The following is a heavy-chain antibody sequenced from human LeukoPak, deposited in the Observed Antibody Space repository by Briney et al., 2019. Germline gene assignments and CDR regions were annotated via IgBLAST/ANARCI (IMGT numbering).Heavy chain of an antibody. V-gene: IGHV4-30-2*01. D-gene: IGHD1-1*01. J-gene: IGHJ6*03. CDR1: GGSISSGGYY. Sequence: SETLSLTCTVSGGSISSGGYYWSWIRQPPGKGLEWIGYIYHSGSTYYNPSLKSRVTISVDTSKNQFSLKLSSVTAADTAVYYCARHRRGLERPPRYYYMDVWGKGTTVTVSS. CDR2: IYHSGST. CDR3: ARHRRGLERPPRYYYMDV.